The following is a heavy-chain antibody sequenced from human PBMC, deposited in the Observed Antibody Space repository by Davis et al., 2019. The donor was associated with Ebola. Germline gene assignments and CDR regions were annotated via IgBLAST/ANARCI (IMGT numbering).Heavy chain of an antibody. V-gene: IGHV3-30-3*01. CDR3: ARGGEDIVVVISSTLDY. D-gene: IGHD2-15*01. J-gene: IGHJ4*02. CDR2: ISFDGTAG. Sequence: GESLIISCAASGFTFSDYAMHWVRQAPGKGLEWVAVISFDGTAGYYADSVEGRFTISRDSSKNTLYLQMNSLRAEDTAVYFCARGGEDIVVVISSTLDYWGQGTLVTVSS. CDR1: GFTFSDYA.